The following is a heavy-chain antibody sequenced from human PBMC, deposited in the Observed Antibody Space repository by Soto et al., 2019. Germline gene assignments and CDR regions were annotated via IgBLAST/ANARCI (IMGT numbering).Heavy chain of an antibody. CDR2: ISLYNGNT. D-gene: IGHD3-3*01. V-gene: IGHV1-18*01. CDR1: VYTFTSYG. Sequence: ASVKVSCKASVYTFTSYGISWVRQAPGQGLEWMGWISLYNGNTNYAQKLQGRVTMTTDTSTSTAYMELRSLRSDDTAVYYCARDPLRFLDRANWSDPWGQGTLVTVSS. CDR3: ARDPLRFLDRANWSDP. J-gene: IGHJ5*02.